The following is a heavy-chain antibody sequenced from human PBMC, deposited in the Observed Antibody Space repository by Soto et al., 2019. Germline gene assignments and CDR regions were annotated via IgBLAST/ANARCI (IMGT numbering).Heavy chain of an antibody. D-gene: IGHD6-13*01. V-gene: IGHV3-33*01. Sequence: GGSLRLSCAASGFTFSSYGMHWVRQAPGKGLEWVAVIWYDGSNKYYADSVKGRFTISRDNSKNTLYLQMNSLRAEDTAVYYCARQLSIAAALYYFDYWGQGTLVTVSS. CDR1: GFTFSSYG. CDR3: ARQLSIAAALYYFDY. J-gene: IGHJ4*02. CDR2: IWYDGSNK.